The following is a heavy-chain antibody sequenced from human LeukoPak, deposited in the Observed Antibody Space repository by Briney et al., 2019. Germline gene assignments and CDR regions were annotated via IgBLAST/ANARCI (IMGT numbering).Heavy chain of an antibody. D-gene: IGHD5-18*01. CDR3: ARVDTAMAVP. V-gene: IGHV3-66*01. CDR2: IYSGGST. Sequence: GGSLRLSCAASGFTVSSNYMSWVRQAPGKGLEWVSVIYSGGSTYYADSVKGRFTISRDNAKNSLYLQMNSLRAEDTAVYYCARVDTAMAVPWGQGTLVTVSS. CDR1: GFTVSSNY. J-gene: IGHJ5*02.